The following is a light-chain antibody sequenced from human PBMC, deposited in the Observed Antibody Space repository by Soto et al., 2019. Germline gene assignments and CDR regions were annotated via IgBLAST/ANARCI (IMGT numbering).Light chain of an antibody. J-gene: IGLJ2*01. V-gene: IGLV4-69*01. CDR3: ETWGTGISVV. CDR1: SGHSNYA. CDR2: LNNDGSH. Sequence: QSVLTQSPSASASLGASVKLTCTLSSGHSNYAIAWHQQQPEKGPRHLMKLNNDGSHSKGAGIPDRFSRSSSGAERYLTSSSLQSEDESDYYCETWGTGISVVFGGGTKLTVL.